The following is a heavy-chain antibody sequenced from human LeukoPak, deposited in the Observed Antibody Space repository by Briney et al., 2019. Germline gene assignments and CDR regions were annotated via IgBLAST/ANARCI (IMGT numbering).Heavy chain of an antibody. CDR1: GGTFSSYG. CDR2: IIPIFGTA. Sequence: SVKVSCKASGGTFSSYGISWVRQAPGQGLEWMGGIIPIFGTANYAQKFQGRVTITADKSTSTAYMELSSLRSEDTAVYYCARDPREYYYDSSGYYPYYFDYWGQGTLVTVSS. D-gene: IGHD3-22*01. J-gene: IGHJ4*02. V-gene: IGHV1-69*06. CDR3: ARDPREYYYDSSGYYPYYFDY.